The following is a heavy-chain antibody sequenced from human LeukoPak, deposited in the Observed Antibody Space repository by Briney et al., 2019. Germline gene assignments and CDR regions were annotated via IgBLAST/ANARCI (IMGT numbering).Heavy chain of an antibody. V-gene: IGHV1-18*01. CDR1: GYTFTSYG. Sequence: ASVKVSCKASGYTFTSYGISWVRQAPGQGLEWMGWISAYNGNTNYAQKLQGRVTMTTDTSTSTAYMELRSLRSDDTAVYYCARVPLFDVDTAMVSDYWGQGILVTVSS. CDR2: ISAYNGNT. J-gene: IGHJ4*02. D-gene: IGHD5-18*01. CDR3: ARVPLFDVDTAMVSDY.